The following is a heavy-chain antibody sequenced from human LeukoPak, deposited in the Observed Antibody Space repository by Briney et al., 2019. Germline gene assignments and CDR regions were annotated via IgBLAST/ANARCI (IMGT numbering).Heavy chain of an antibody. J-gene: IGHJ4*02. V-gene: IGHV4-59*12. CDR2: IYYSGST. Sequence: PSETLSLTCTVSGGSISSYYWSWIRQPPGKGLEWIGYIYYSGSTNYNPSLKSRVTISVDTSKNQFSLKLSSVTAADTAVYYCAKDPSLGWVVAATDYWGQGTLVTVSS. CDR1: GGSISSYY. D-gene: IGHD2-15*01. CDR3: AKDPSLGWVVAATDY.